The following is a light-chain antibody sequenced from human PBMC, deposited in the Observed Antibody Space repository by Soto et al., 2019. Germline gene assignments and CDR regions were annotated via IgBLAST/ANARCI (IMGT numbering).Light chain of an antibody. CDR1: SSNIGSNT. V-gene: IGLV1-44*01. CDR2: SDT. Sequence: HSVLTQPPSASGTPGQRVTMSCSGGSSNIGSNTVSWYQHLPGTAPQLLIYSDTQRASGVADRFSGSKSGTSASLAISGLQSDDEADYYCAAWDDRLNGALFGTGTKATVL. J-gene: IGLJ1*01. CDR3: AAWDDRLNGAL.